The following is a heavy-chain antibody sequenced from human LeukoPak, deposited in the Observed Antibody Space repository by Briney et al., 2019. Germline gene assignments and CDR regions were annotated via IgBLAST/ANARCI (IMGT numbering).Heavy chain of an antibody. CDR3: ARDSPHQRFDY. V-gene: IGHV1-2*02. CDR1: GYTFIHYW. J-gene: IGHJ4*02. Sequence: ASVKVSCKASGYTFIHYWIHWVRQAPGQGREWMGRIDLKTGDITSAQKFQGRVTMTRDTSISTTYMNLSGLGTDDTAVYYCARDSPHQRFDYWGQGTLVTVSS. CDR2: IDLKTGDI.